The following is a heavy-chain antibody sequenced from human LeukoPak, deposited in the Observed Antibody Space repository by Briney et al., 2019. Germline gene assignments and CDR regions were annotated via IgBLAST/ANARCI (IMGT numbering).Heavy chain of an antibody. Sequence: SVKVSCKASGYTLTSYGISWVRQAPGQGLEWMGRIIPIFGTANYAQKFQGRVTITTDESTNTAYMELSSLRSEDTAVYYCARGLYGSGTIGVDAFDIWGQGTMVTVSS. CDR3: ARGLYGSGTIGVDAFDI. CDR1: GYTLTSYG. V-gene: IGHV1-69*05. CDR2: IIPIFGTA. J-gene: IGHJ3*02. D-gene: IGHD3-10*01.